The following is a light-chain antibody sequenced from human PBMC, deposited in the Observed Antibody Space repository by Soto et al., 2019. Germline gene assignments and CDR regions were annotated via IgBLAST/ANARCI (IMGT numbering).Light chain of an antibody. CDR1: QTVLFSSNSKNY. CDR2: WAS. CDR3: HQYYTTPWT. Sequence: DIVMTQSPDSLAVFLGERATIDCKSSQTVLFSSNSKNYLAWYQQKPGQPPKLLIYWASTRKSGVPDRFSGSGSGTDFTLTISSLQAEDVAVYYCHQYYTTPWTFGRGTKVEIK. V-gene: IGKV4-1*01. J-gene: IGKJ1*01.